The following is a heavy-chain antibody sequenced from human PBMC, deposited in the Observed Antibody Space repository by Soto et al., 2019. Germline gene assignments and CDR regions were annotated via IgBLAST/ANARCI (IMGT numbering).Heavy chain of an antibody. Sequence: SATLSLTCTVSGGSISNYFWSWIRQPPGKGLEWIGYISYSGSTNYNPSLKSRVTMSVDTSKNQFSLKLSSVTAADTAVYYCARHDKYCSGGTCYSVWFDPWGQGTPVTVSS. CDR2: ISYSGST. D-gene: IGHD2-15*01. J-gene: IGHJ5*02. CDR3: ARHDKYCSGGTCYSVWFDP. V-gene: IGHV4-59*08. CDR1: GGSISNYF.